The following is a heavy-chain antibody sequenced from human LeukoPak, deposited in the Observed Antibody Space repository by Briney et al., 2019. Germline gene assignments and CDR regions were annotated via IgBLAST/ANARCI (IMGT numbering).Heavy chain of an antibody. CDR3: AKDGYDFWSGYWPDY. CDR2: ISGSGGST. J-gene: IGHJ4*02. CDR1: GFTVSSNY. Sequence: LAGGSLRLSCAASGFTVSSNYMSWVRQAPGKGLEWVSSISGSGGSTNYADSVKGRFTISRDSSKNTLYLQMNSLRAEDTAVYYCAKDGYDFWSGYWPDYWGQGTLVTVSS. D-gene: IGHD3-3*01. V-gene: IGHV3-23*01.